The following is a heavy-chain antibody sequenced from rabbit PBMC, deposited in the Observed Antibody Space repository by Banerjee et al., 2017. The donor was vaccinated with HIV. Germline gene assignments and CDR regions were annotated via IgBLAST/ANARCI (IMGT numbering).Heavy chain of an antibody. J-gene: IGHJ6*01. D-gene: IGHD6-1*01. CDR1: GFTLSSYW. V-gene: IGHV1S45*01. CDR3: AINTPHYGGYGGYGYAALDL. Sequence: QEQLVESGGGLVQPEGSLTLTCKASGFTLSSYWMWWVRQAPGKGLEWIACIYAGSSGSTAYASWAKGRFTISKTSSTTVTLQMTSLTAADTATYFCAINTPHYGGYGGYGYAALDLWGPGTLVTVS. CDR2: IYAGSSGST.